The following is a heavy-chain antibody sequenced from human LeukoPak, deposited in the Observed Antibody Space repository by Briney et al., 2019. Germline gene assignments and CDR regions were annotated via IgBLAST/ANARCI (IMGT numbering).Heavy chain of an antibody. J-gene: IGHJ4*02. CDR1: GFTFSSYS. V-gene: IGHV3-21*04. CDR3: ARDRLYYDSSGEFDY. CDR2: ISSSSSYI. D-gene: IGHD3-22*01. Sequence: GGSLRLSCAASGFTFSSYSMNWVRQAPGKGLEWVSSISSSSSYIYYADSVKGRFTISRDNAKNSLYLQMNSLIAEDTAVYYCARDRLYYDSSGEFDYWGQGTLVTVSS.